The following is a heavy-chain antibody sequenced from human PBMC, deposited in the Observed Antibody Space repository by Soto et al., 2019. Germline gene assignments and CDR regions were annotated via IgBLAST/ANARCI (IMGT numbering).Heavy chain of an antibody. CDR2: ISGSGSGGDITP. D-gene: IGHD6-19*01. J-gene: IGHJ3*01. CDR1: GFTFSFYA. Sequence: GGSLRLSCAASGFTFSFYAMSWVRQAPGKGLEWVSSISGSGSGGDITPYYADSVRGRFTISRDNSRNTLSLQMHGLRVDDTAVYYCAKSRAVADAFDFWGQGTMVTVSS. V-gene: IGHV3-23*01. CDR3: AKSRAVADAFDF.